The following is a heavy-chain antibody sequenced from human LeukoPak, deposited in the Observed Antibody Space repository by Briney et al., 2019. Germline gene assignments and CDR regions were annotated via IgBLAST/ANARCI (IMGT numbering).Heavy chain of an antibody. CDR2: IDPSDSYT. CDR1: GYCFTSYW. V-gene: IGHV5-10-1*01. J-gene: IGHJ6*02. D-gene: IGHD1-26*01. Sequence: GESLKISCKGSGYCFTSYWISWVRQMPGKGLEWMGRIDPSDSYTKYSPSLQGHVTISGDESISTAYLQWSSLKASDTAMYYCARHFLGELPDMDVWGQGTTVTVSS. CDR3: ARHFLGELPDMDV.